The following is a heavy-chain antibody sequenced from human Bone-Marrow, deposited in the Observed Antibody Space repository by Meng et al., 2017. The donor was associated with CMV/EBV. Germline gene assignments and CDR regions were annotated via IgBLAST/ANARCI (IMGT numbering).Heavy chain of an antibody. J-gene: IGHJ4*02. Sequence: GESLKISCAASGFTFSSYGMHWVRQAPGKGLEWVAFIRYDGSNKYYADSVKGRFTISRDNSKNTLYLQMNSLRAEDTAVYYCAKDQGSGERAQNYFAYWGQGPLVTVSS. D-gene: IGHD6-25*01. CDR3: AKDQGSGERAQNYFAY. CDR1: GFTFSSYG. V-gene: IGHV3-30*02. CDR2: IRYDGSNK.